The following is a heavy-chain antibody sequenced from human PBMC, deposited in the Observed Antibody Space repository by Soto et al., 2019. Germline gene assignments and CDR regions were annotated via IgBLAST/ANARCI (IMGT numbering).Heavy chain of an antibody. CDR3: ARLSGSYGSYYYFDY. CDR2: IYYSGST. J-gene: IGHJ4*02. Sequence: QVQLQESGPGLMKPSETLSLTCTVSGGSISSYYWSWIRQPPGKGLEWIGYIYYSGSTNYNPSLKSRVTISVDTSKNQFSLKLSSVTAADTAVYYCARLSGSYGSYYYFDYWGQGTLVTVSS. D-gene: IGHD3-10*01. CDR1: GGSISSYY. V-gene: IGHV4-59*08.